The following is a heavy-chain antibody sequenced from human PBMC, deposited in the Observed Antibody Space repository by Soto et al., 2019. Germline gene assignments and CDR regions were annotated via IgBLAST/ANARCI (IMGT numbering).Heavy chain of an antibody. CDR3: ARSRANYYDSRGYYYSTFDY. D-gene: IGHD3-22*01. J-gene: IGHJ4*02. Sequence: ASVKVSCKTSGGTFSSYAISWVRQAPGQGLEWMGGIIPMFGTANYAQKFQGRVTITADESTSTAYMELSSRRSEDTAVYYCARSRANYYDSRGYYYSTFDYWGQGTLVTVSS. CDR1: GGTFSSYA. CDR2: IIPMFGTA. V-gene: IGHV1-69*13.